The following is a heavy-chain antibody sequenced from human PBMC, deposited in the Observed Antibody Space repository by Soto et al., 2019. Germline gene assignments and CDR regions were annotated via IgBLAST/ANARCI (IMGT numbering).Heavy chain of an antibody. CDR1: GFTFSSYA. J-gene: IGHJ6*02. CDR2: ISYDGSNK. CDR3: AREWYGMDV. V-gene: IGHV3-30-3*01. Sequence: GGSLRLSCAASGFTFSSYAMHWVRQAPGKGLEWVAVISYDGSNKYYADSVKGRFTISRDNSKNTLYLQMNSLRAEDTAVYYCAREWYGMDVWGQGTRVTVSS.